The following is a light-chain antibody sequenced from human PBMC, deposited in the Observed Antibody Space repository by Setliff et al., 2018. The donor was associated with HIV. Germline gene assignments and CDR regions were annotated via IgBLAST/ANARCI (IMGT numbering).Light chain of an antibody. J-gene: IGLJ1*01. CDR2: DVS. CDR3: TSYTINTLYV. CDR1: SDDIGRYYY. Sequence: QSALTQPASVSGSPGQAITISCTGTSDDIGRYYYVSWYQQLPGKAPKLIMYDVSHRPSGVSTRFSGSKSGDTASLTISGLQAEDEAHYYCTSYTINTLYVFGSGTKATV. V-gene: IGLV2-14*03.